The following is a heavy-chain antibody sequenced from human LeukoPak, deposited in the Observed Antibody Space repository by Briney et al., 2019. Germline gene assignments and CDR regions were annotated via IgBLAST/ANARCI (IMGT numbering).Heavy chain of an antibody. D-gene: IGHD3-3*01. CDR2: ISGSGGST. V-gene: IGHV3-23*01. CDR3: AKGKNFWSGYPS. CDR1: GFTFSSYA. J-gene: IGHJ4*02. Sequence: GGSLRLTCAASGFTFSSYAMSWVRQAPGKGLEWVSAISGSGGSTYYADSVKGRFTISRDNSKNTLYLQMNSLRAEDTAVYYCAKGKNFWSGYPSWGQGTLVTVSS.